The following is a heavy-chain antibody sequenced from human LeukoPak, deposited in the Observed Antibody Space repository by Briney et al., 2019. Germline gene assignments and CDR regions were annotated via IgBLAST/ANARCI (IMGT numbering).Heavy chain of an antibody. CDR3: ARDGGGNLSDP. CDR2: IHGSGRKI. D-gene: IGHD3-16*01. J-gene: IGHJ5*02. Sequence: GGSLRLSCAASGFTFSSYEMNWVRQAPGKGLEWVSYIHGSGRKIYYADSVKGRFTISRDNSKNTLYLQMNSLRAEDTAVYYCARDGGGNLSDPWGQGTLVTVSS. CDR1: GFTFSSYE. V-gene: IGHV3-48*03.